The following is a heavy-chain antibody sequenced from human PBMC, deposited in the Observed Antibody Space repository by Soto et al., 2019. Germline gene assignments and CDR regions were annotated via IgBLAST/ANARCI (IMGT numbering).Heavy chain of an antibody. CDR2: IYWDDDE. Sequence: QITLKESGPPLLKPTQPLTLTCTFSGFSLSTDGVGVGWIRQPPGKALEWLALIYWDDDERYRPSLETRPTISKRSSLTDALLTMTTTHPTDPAIYFCARIIRFNWARSRSPYYVDTWGQATLVTVSS. D-gene: IGHD3-10*01. J-gene: IGHJ5*02. V-gene: IGHV2-5*02. CDR1: GFSLSTDGVG. CDR3: ARIIRFNWARSRSPYYVDT.